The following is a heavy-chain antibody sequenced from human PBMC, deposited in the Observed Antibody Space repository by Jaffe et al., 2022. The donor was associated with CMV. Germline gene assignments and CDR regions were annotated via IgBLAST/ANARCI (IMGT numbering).Heavy chain of an antibody. V-gene: IGHV3-23*04. CDR2: ISGSGGST. D-gene: IGHD6-19*01. J-gene: IGHJ6*03. Sequence: EVQLVESGGGLVQPGGSLRLSCAASGFTFSSYAMSWVRQAPGKGLEWVSAISGSGGSTYYADSVKGRFTISRDNSKNTLYLQMNSLRAEDTAVYYCAKDARAGTYYYYYMDVWGKGTTVTVSS. CDR3: AKDARAGTYYYYYMDV. CDR1: GFTFSSYA.